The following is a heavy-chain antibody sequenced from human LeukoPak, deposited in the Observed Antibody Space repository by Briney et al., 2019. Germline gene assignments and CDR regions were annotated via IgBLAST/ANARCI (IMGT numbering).Heavy chain of an antibody. CDR3: AKVPSSGYYRYFDY. CDR2: ISGSGGST. D-gene: IGHD3-22*01. Sequence: GGSLRLSCAASGFTFTIYAMSWVRQAPGKGLEWVSAISGSGGSTYYADSVKGRFTISRDNSKNTLYLQMNSLRAEDTAVYYCAKVPSSGYYRYFDYWGQGTLVTVSS. V-gene: IGHV3-23*01. CDR1: GFTFTIYA. J-gene: IGHJ4*02.